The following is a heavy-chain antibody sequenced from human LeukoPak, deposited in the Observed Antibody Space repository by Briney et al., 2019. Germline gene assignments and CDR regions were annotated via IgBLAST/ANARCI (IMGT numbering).Heavy chain of an antibody. J-gene: IGHJ6*02. CDR3: GRGPIELWLHNGIDV. V-gene: IGHV3-49*04. Sequence: GGSLRLSCSTSGFTFGDHAMSWVRQAPGKGLEWVGFIRTRAYRGTTEYAASVRDRFTISRDDSKSIAYLQMNSLKIDDTAVYFCGRGPIELWLHNGIDVWGQGTTVTVSS. D-gene: IGHD5-18*01. CDR1: GFTFGDHA. CDR2: IRTRAYRGTT.